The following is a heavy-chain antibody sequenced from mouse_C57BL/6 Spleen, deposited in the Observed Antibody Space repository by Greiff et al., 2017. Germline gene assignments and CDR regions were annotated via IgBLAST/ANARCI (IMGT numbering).Heavy chain of an antibody. CDR2: IDPSDSYT. J-gene: IGHJ4*01. CDR3: ARVTLYAMDY. D-gene: IGHD2-1*01. V-gene: IGHV1-69*01. Sequence: QVQLQQPGAELVMPGASVKLSCKASGYTFTSYWMHWVKQRPGQGLEWIGEIDPSDSYTNYNQKFKGKSTLTVDKSSSTAYMQLSSLTSEASAVYYCARVTLYAMDYWGQGTSVTVSS. CDR1: GYTFTSYW.